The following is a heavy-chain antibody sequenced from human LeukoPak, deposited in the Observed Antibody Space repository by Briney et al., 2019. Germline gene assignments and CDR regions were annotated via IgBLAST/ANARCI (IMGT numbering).Heavy chain of an antibody. Sequence: SQTLSLTCTASGGSISSGSYYWSWIRQPAGKGLEWIGRIYTSGSTNYNPSLKSRVTISVDTSKNQFSLKLSSVTAADTAVYYCARHAATGYFDWLDWFDPWGQGTLVTVSS. CDR2: IYTSGST. CDR1: GGSISSGSYY. D-gene: IGHD3-9*01. J-gene: IGHJ5*02. CDR3: ARHAATGYFDWLDWFDP. V-gene: IGHV4-61*02.